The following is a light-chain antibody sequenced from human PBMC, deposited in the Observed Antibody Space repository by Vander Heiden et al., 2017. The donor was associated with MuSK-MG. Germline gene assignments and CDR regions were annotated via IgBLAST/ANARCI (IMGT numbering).Light chain of an antibody. CDR1: QSISSW. V-gene: IGKV1-5*01. J-gene: IGKJ2*03. Sequence: DMQMTQAPSTLSASVGDRVTITCRASQSISSWLAWYQQKPGKAPKLLIYDASSLESGVPSRFSRSGSGTEFTLTISSLQPDDFATYYCQRYYTYGYSFGQW. CDR2: DAS. CDR3: QRYYTYGYS.